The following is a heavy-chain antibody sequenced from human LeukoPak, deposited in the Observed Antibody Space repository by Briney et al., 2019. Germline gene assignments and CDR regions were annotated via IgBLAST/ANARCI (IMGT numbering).Heavy chain of an antibody. J-gene: IGHJ4*02. V-gene: IGHV4-59*01. Sequence: PSETLSLTCTVSGGSISSYYWSWIRQPPGKGLEWIGYIYYSGSTNYNPSLKSRVTISVDTSKNQFSLKLSSVTAADTAVYYCARVGGGYSSSWYYFDYGGQGTLVTVSA. CDR2: IYYSGST. CDR3: ARVGGGYSSSWYYFDY. D-gene: IGHD6-13*01. CDR1: GGSISSYY.